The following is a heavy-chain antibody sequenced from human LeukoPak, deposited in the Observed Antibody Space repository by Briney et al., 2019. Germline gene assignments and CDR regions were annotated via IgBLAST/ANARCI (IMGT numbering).Heavy chain of an antibody. CDR2: IYYSGST. V-gene: IGHV4-59*01. D-gene: IGHD5-18*01. CDR3: ARHGRYSYGYGAWYYYYYMDV. CDR1: GGSISSYY. J-gene: IGHJ6*03. Sequence: PSETPSLTCTVSGGSISSYYWSWIRQPPGKGLEWIGYIYYSGSTNYNPSLKSRVTISVDTSKNQFSLKLSSVTAADTAVYYCARHGRYSYGYGAWYYYYYMDVWGKGTTVTVSS.